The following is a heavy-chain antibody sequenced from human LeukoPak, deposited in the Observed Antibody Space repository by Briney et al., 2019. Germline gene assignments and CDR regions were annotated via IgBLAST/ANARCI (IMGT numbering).Heavy chain of an antibody. CDR3: ARGAQYSSPDY. Sequence: GGSLRLSCAASGFTFSSYAMSWVRQAPGKGLEWVSAISGSGGSTYYADSVKGRFTISRDNARNSLYLQMNGLRVEDTAVYYCARGAQYSSPDYWGQGTLVTVSS. V-gene: IGHV3-23*01. J-gene: IGHJ4*02. D-gene: IGHD6-6*01. CDR2: ISGSGGST. CDR1: GFTFSSYA.